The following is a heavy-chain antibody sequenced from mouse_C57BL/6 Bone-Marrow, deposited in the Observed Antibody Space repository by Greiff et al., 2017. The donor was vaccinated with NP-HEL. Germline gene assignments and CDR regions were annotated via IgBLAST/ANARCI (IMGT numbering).Heavy chain of an antibody. V-gene: IGHV1-81*01. CDR1: GYTFTSYG. D-gene: IGHD1-1*01. CDR3: ARMEYYGSSSYWYFDV. CDR2: IYPRSGNT. J-gene: IGHJ1*03. Sequence: VKLMESGAELARPGASVKLSCKASGYTFTSYGISWVKQRTGQGLEWIGEIYPRSGNTYYNEKFQGKATLTADKSSSTAYMELRSLTSEDSAVYFCARMEYYGSSSYWYFDVWGTGTTVTVSS.